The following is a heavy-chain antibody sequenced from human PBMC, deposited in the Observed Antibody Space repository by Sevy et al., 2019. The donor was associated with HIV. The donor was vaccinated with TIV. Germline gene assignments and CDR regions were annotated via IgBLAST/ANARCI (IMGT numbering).Heavy chain of an antibody. V-gene: IGHV1-69*13. Sequence: ASVKVSCKASGGTFSSYAISWVRQAPGQGLEWMGGIIPIFGTANYAQKFQGRVTITADESTSTAYMELSSLRSEDTAVYYCARDPFRREVVAATPYYYYYGMDVWGQGTTVTVSS. CDR2: IIPIFGTA. CDR1: GGTFSSYA. D-gene: IGHD2-15*01. CDR3: ARDPFRREVVAATPYYYYYGMDV. J-gene: IGHJ6*02.